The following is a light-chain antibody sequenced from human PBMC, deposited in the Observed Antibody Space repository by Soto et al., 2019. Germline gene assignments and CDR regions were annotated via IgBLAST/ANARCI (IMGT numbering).Light chain of an antibody. CDR3: CSYAGSRTIYV. CDR2: EGS. CDR1: SSDVGSYNL. Sequence: ALTQPASVSGSPGQSITISCTGTSSDVGSYNLVSWYQHHPGKAPKLMIYEGSKRPSGLSNRFSGSKSGNTASLTISGLQAEDEADYYCCSYAGSRTIYVFGTGTKVTVL. V-gene: IGLV2-23*01. J-gene: IGLJ1*01.